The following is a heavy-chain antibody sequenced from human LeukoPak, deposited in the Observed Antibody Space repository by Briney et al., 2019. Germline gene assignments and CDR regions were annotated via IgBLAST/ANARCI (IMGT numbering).Heavy chain of an antibody. V-gene: IGHV4-59*01. D-gene: IGHD3-10*01. CDR3: ARGGYYGSGNDFRFDP. J-gene: IGHJ5*02. CDR2: MYYTGRT. Sequence: SETLSLTCTVSGDSMSYYYWSWIRQTPGKGLEWLGYMYYTGRTKYNPSLKSRVTISVDTSKNQFSLKLSSVTAADTAVYYCARGGYYGSGNDFRFDPWGQGTLVTVSS. CDR1: GDSMSYYY.